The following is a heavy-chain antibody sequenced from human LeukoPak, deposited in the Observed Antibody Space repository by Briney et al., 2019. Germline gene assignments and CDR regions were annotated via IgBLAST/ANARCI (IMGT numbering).Heavy chain of an antibody. CDR2: IYYSRST. Sequence: PSETLSLTCTVSGGSISSYYWSWIRQPPGKGLEWIGYIYYSRSTNYNPSLKSRVTISVDTSKNQFSLKLSSVTAADTAVYYCARESPYYYDSSGYYIFDYWGQGTLVTVSS. CDR1: GGSISSYY. CDR3: ARESPYYYDSSGYYIFDY. D-gene: IGHD3-22*01. J-gene: IGHJ4*02. V-gene: IGHV4-59*01.